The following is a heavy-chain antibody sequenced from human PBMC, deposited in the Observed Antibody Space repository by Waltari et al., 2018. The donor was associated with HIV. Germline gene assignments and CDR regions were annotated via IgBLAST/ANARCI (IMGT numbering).Heavy chain of an antibody. D-gene: IGHD4-17*01. CDR3: AARTVTIPYDAFDI. V-gene: IGHV5-51*03. CDR1: GYGFTDYW. Sequence: EVQLVQSGAEVKKPGESLKISCKASGYGFTDYWIGWVRQMPGKGLEWMGVIYPGDSDTRYSQSFQGQVTISGDKAINTAYLQWNSLKASDTAMYYCAARTVTIPYDAFDIWGQGTLVTVS. CDR2: IYPGDSDT. J-gene: IGHJ3*02.